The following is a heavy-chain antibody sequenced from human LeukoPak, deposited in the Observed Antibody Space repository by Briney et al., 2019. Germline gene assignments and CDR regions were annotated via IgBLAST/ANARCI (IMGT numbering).Heavy chain of an antibody. CDR2: IYSGGST. J-gene: IGHJ4*02. Sequence: PGGSLRLSCAASGFTVSSNYMSWVRQAPGKGLEWVSVIYSGGSTYYADSVKGRFTISRDNSKNTLYLQMNSLRAEDTAVYYCARESRARVRGVSGNDYWGQGTLVTVSS. CDR3: ARESRARVRGVSGNDY. V-gene: IGHV3-53*01. D-gene: IGHD3-10*01. CDR1: GFTVSSNY.